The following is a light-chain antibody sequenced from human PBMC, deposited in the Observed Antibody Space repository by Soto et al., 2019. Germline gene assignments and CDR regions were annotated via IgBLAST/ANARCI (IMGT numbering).Light chain of an antibody. CDR1: HGISNY. Sequence: IQMTQSPSSLSASVGDRVTITCRASHGISNYLAWYQQKPGKVPKLLIYAASTLQSGVPSRFSGSGSGTDFTLTISSLQPEDVATYYCQKYNSAPRTFGQGTKLEIK. V-gene: IGKV1-27*01. CDR2: AAS. CDR3: QKYNSAPRT. J-gene: IGKJ1*01.